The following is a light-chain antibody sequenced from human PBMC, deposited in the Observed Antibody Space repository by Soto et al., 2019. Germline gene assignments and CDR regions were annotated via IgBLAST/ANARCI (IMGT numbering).Light chain of an antibody. CDR1: RHVYIND. J-gene: IGKJ3*01. CDR2: GAS. Sequence: VVLTQSPATLSLSPGDRATLSCRASRHVYINDLGWYQQKPGRTPTLLIYGASTRATDIPDRFSATGSGTDFSLTISGVEPEESAVDYCQQYGASPFTFGPGTRLEI. V-gene: IGKV3-20*01. CDR3: QQYGASPFT.